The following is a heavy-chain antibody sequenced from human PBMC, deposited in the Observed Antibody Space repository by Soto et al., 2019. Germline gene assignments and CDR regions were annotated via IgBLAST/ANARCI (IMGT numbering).Heavy chain of an antibody. J-gene: IGHJ4*02. CDR2: IKQDGSEK. V-gene: IGHV3-7*01. D-gene: IGHD3-16*01. Sequence: GGSLRLSCAASGFTFISYWMSWVRQAPGKGLEWVANIKQDGSEKYYVDSVKGRFTISRDNAKNSLYLQMNSLRAEDTAVYYCARRGPYYFDYWGQGTLVTVSS. CDR1: GFTFISYW. CDR3: ARRGPYYFDY.